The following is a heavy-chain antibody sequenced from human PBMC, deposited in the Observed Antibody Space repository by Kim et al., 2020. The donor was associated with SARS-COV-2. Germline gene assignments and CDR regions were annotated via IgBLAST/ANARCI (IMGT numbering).Heavy chain of an antibody. CDR2: IKPDGSEK. D-gene: IGHD3-22*01. Sequence: GGSLRLSCAASRFIFSDYWMHWVRQAPGKGLEWVANIKPDGSEKVYVDSVKGRFTISRDNTKNSLYLQMNSLRAEDTAVYYCARYYHSSGSYSWGQGTLVTVSS. CDR3: ARYYHSSGSYS. CDR1: RFIFSDYW. V-gene: IGHV3-7*01. J-gene: IGHJ4*02.